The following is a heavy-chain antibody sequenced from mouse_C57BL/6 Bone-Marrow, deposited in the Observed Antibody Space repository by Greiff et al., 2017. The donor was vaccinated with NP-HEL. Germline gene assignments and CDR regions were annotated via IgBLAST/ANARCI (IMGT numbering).Heavy chain of an antibody. CDR2: INPSSGYT. Sequence: VQLQQSGAELAKPGASVKLSCKASGYTFTSYWMHWVKQRPGQGLEWIGYINPSSGYTKYNQKFKDKATLTADKSSSTAYMQLSRLTYEDSEVYDCARDDSGRWYVDVWGTGTTVTVSS. V-gene: IGHV1-7*01. D-gene: IGHD2-3*01. CDR1: GYTFTSYW. J-gene: IGHJ1*03. CDR3: ARDDSGRWYVDV.